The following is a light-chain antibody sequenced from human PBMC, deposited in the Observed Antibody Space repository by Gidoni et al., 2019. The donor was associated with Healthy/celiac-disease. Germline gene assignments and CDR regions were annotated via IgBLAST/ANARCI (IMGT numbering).Light chain of an antibody. J-gene: IGKJ2*01. CDR3: QQYNSYPYT. Sequence: DVQMTQSPSTLSASVGDRVTITCRASQSISSWLAWYQQKPGKAPKLLIYKASSLESGVPSRFSGSGSGTEFTLTISSLQPDDFATYYCQQYNSYPYTFGQGTKLEIK. V-gene: IGKV1-5*03. CDR2: KAS. CDR1: QSISSW.